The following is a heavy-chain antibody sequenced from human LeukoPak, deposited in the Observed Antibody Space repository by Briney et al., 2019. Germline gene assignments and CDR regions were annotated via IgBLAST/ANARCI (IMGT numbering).Heavy chain of an antibody. V-gene: IGHV4-34*01. Sequence: PSETLSLTCAVYGGSFSDYYWTWIRQPPGKGLEWIGDINHSGSADYNPSLKSRVTISVDKSRNQFYLRLSSVTVADTALYYCARERASNNYNNWLDPWGQGTLVTVSS. CDR1: GGSFSDYY. D-gene: IGHD4-11*01. CDR2: INHSGSA. J-gene: IGHJ5*02. CDR3: ARERASNNYNNWLDP.